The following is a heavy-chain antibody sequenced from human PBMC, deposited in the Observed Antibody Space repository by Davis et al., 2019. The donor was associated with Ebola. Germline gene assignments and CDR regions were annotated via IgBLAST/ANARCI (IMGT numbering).Heavy chain of an antibody. CDR2: ISAYNGNT. CDR3: ARDPGGMSVARFDY. CDR1: GYKFTSYG. Sequence: AASVKVSCKTSGYKFTSYGISWVRQAPGQGLEWMGWISAYNGNTNYAQKLQGRVTMTTDTSTSTAYMELRSLRSDDTAVYYCARDPGGMSVARFDYWGQGTLVTVSS. V-gene: IGHV1-18*01. J-gene: IGHJ4*02. D-gene: IGHD3-16*01.